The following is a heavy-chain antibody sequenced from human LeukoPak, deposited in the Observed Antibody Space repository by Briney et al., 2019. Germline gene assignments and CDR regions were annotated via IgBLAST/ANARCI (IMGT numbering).Heavy chain of an antibody. CDR1: GFTVSRNY. CDR2: IGSSGSTI. Sequence: GGSLRLSCAASGFTVSRNYMSWVRQAPGKGLEWVSYIGSSGSTIYYADSVKGRFTISRDNAKNSLYLQMNSLRAEDTAVYYCASLGSGHFGRHYFDYWGQGTLVTVSS. V-gene: IGHV3-11*01. D-gene: IGHD2/OR15-2a*01. J-gene: IGHJ4*02. CDR3: ASLGSGHFGRHYFDY.